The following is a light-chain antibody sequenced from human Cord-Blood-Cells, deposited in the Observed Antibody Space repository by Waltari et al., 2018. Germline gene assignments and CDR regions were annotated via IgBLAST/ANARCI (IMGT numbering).Light chain of an antibody. J-gene: IGLJ2*01. Sequence: QSVLTQPPSVSGAPGQRVTISCTGSSSNIGAGYDVHWYQQLPGTAPKLLIYGNSNRPSGFPDRFSGSKSGTSASLAITGLQAEDEADYYCQSYDSSLSVVFVGGTKLTVL. CDR1: SSNIGAGYD. CDR3: QSYDSSLSVV. V-gene: IGLV1-40*01. CDR2: GNS.